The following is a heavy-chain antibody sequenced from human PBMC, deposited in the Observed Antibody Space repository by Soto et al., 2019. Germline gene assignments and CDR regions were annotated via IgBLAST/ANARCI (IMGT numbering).Heavy chain of an antibody. D-gene: IGHD4-17*01. CDR1: GGSISSYY. CDR2: IYYSGST. Sequence: PSETLSLTCTVSGGSISSYYWSWIRQPPGKGLEWIGYIYYSGSTNYNPSLKSRVTISVDTSKNQFSLKLNSVTAADTAVYYCARHDFYGDFDASHIWGEGTMVTVSS. J-gene: IGHJ3*02. V-gene: IGHV4-59*08. CDR3: ARHDFYGDFDASHI.